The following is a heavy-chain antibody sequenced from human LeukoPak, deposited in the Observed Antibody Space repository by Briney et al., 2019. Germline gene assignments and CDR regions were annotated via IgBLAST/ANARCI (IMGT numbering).Heavy chain of an antibody. CDR1: GFSFSSYG. D-gene: IGHD3-22*01. CDR3: AKGRDSSYVY. J-gene: IGHJ4*02. Sequence: GGSLRLSCAVSGFSFSSYGMSWVRHAPGKGLEWVSGISGSGGSTYYADSVKGRFSISRDNFKNTLYLQMNSLRAEDTAVYYCAKGRDSSYVYWGQGTLVTVSS. V-gene: IGHV3-23*01. CDR2: ISGSGGST.